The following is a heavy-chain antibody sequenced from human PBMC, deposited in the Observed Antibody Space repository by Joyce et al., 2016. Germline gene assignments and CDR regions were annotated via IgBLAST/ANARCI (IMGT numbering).Heavy chain of an antibody. CDR1: RFAFSSYA. CDR3: AKDQDYGDYSVDY. J-gene: IGHJ4*02. V-gene: IGHV3-23*01. D-gene: IGHD4-17*01. CDR2: ISSSGGST. Sequence: EVQLLESGGGLVQPGGSLRLSCAASRFAFSSYAMSWVRQAPGKGLEWVSTISSSGGSTYYADAVKCRFTISRDNSENTLYLQMNSLRAGDTAVYYCAKDQDYGDYSVDYWGQGTLVTVSS.